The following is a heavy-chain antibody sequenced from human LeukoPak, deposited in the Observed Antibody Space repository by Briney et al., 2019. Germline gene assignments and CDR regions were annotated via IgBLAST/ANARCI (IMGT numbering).Heavy chain of an antibody. CDR2: IYYSGIT. D-gene: IGHD6-13*01. CDR3: ARRNGHSWDVRNWFDP. Sequence: SETLSLTCSVSGGSISSSSYYWGWVRQPRGMGLEWIGSIYYSGITYYNQSLKSRATVSVDPSKHQFSLNLNSVTAADTAVYYCARRNGHSWDVRNWFDPWGQGPVVPVSS. V-gene: IGHV4-39*01. CDR1: GGSISSSSYY. J-gene: IGHJ5*02.